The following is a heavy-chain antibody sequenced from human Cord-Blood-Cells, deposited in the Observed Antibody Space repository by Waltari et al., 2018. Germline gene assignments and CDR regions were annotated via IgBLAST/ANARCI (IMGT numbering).Heavy chain of an antibody. J-gene: IGHJ4*02. CDR1: GFTFSSYS. D-gene: IGHD3-16*01. CDR2: ISSMSSYI. V-gene: IGHV3-21*01. Sequence: EVQLVESGGGLVKPGGSLRLSCAASGFTFSSYSMNWVRKARGKGREWVSSISSMSSYIYYADSVKGRFTISRDNAKNSLYLQMNSLRAEDTAVYYCARGGGYLDYWGQGTLVTVSS. CDR3: ARGGGYLDY.